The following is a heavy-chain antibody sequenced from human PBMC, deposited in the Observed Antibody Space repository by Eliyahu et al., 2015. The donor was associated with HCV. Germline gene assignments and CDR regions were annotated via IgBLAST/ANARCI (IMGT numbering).Heavy chain of an antibody. CDR1: GFTFDDYT. D-gene: IGHD6-19*01. CDR3: AKDIDPGWAGAFDY. CDR2: ISWDGGST. J-gene: IGHJ4*02. Sequence: EVQLVESGGVVVQPGGSLRLSCAASGFTFDDYTMXWVRXAPGKGXEXVSLISWDGGSTYYADSVKGRFTISRDNSKNSLYLQMNSLRTEDTALYYCAKDIDPGWAGAFDYWGQGTLVTVSS. V-gene: IGHV3-43*01.